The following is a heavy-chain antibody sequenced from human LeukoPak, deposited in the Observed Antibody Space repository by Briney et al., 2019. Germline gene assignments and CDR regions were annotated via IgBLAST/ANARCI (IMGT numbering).Heavy chain of an antibody. CDR2: INHSGST. Sequence: PSETLSLTCAVSGGSLSGYYWTWIRQPPGKGLEWIGEINHSGSTNYNPSLKSRVTISVDTSKNQFSLKLSSVTAADTAVYYCARDNGRGYYFYWYFDLWGRGTLVTVSS. V-gene: IGHV4-34*01. CDR1: GGSLSGYY. CDR3: ARDNGRGYYFYWYFDL. J-gene: IGHJ2*01. D-gene: IGHD3-22*01.